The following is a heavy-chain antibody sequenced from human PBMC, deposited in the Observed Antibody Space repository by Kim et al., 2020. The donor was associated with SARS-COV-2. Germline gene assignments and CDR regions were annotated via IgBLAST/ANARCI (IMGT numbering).Heavy chain of an antibody. CDR3: VGSRGWILDT. CDR1: GFTFSSFW. Sequence: GGSLRLSCEASGFTFSSFWMNWVRQAPGKGLEWVANIKEDGSEKNYVDSLKGRFTISRDNAKNSVFLEMDGLRAEDTAVYYCVGSRGWILDTWGQGTLLTVSS. CDR2: IKEDGSEK. D-gene: IGHD6-19*01. V-gene: IGHV3-7*03. J-gene: IGHJ5*02.